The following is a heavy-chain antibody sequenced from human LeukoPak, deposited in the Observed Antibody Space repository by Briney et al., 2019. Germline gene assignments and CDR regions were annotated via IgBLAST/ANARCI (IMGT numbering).Heavy chain of an antibody. V-gene: IGHV4-39*02. CDR3: ARDGPLPVVSPFDY. CDR2: IYYSGST. D-gene: IGHD4-23*01. CDR1: GGSISSSSYY. J-gene: IGHJ4*02. Sequence: SETLSLTCTVSGGSISSSSYYWGWIRQPPGKGLEWIGSIYYSGSTYYNLSLKSRVTISVDTSKNQFSLKLSSVTAADTAVYYCARDGPLPVVSPFDYWGQGTLVTVSS.